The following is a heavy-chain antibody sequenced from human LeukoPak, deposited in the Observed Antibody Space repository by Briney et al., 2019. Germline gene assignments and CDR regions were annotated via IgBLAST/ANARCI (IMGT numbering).Heavy chain of an antibody. CDR1: GFTFSSYA. CDR2: ISYDGSNK. J-gene: IGHJ4*02. Sequence: PGGSLRLSCAASGFTFSSYAMHWVRQAPGKGLEWVAVISYDGSNKYYADSVKGRFTISRDNSKNTLYLQMNSLRAEDTAVYYCASGFLEWLEDYWGQGTLVTVSS. D-gene: IGHD3-3*01. V-gene: IGHV3-30-3*01. CDR3: ASGFLEWLEDY.